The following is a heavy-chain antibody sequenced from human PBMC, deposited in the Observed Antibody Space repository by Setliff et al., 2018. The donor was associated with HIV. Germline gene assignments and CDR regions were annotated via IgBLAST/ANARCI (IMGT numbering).Heavy chain of an antibody. J-gene: IGHJ4*02. V-gene: IGHV1-46*02. CDR2: INPTAGST. CDR3: ASHAKTVDTGLFDY. Sequence: ASVKVSCKSSGYDFDFHYVHWVRQAPGQGFEWLGVINPTAGSTTLEQKFQGRLTLTRDASTETVYMELTSLRSGDTAVYYCASHAKTVDTGLFDYWGQGTQVTVSS. D-gene: IGHD3-9*01. CDR1: GYDFDFHY.